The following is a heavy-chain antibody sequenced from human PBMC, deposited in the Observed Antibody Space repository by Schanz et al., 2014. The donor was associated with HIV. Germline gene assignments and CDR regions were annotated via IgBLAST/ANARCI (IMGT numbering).Heavy chain of an antibody. CDR2: VNHSGDA. V-gene: IGHV4-34*02. CDR1: GSSVTYFY. J-gene: IGHJ5*02. D-gene: IGHD2-2*02. CDR3: ARGIRRDCSSPSCNTGWFDP. Sequence: QVQLQQWGAGLLKPSETLSLTCAVYGSSVTYFYWSWIRQSPGKGLEWIAEVNHSGDANHNPSLKSRVPISVATSKTQFSRKLRSVTAADTAVYYCARGIRRDCSSPSCNTGWFDPWGQGTLVTVSS.